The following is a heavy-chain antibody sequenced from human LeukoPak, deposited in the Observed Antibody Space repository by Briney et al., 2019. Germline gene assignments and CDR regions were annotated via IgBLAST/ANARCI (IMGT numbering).Heavy chain of an antibody. J-gene: IGHJ4*02. CDR3: ARAKKVGPHFDY. CDR1: GASISSGGYY. CDR2: IYHSGST. Sequence: SETLSLTCTVSGASISSGGYYWTWIRQPPGKGLEWIGYIYHSGSTYYNPSLKSRVTISVDRSKNQFSLKLSSVTAADTAVYYCARAKKVGPHFDYWGQGTLVTVSS. V-gene: IGHV4-30-2*01. D-gene: IGHD1-26*01.